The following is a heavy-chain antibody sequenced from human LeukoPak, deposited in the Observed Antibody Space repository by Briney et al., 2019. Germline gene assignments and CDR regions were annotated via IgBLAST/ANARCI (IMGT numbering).Heavy chain of an antibody. CDR1: DGSISSYF. J-gene: IGHJ4*02. CDR3: ARHGRMVIMSKFSTGIDQ. CDR2: IYYTGMS. D-gene: IGHD2-8*01. Sequence: PSETLSLTCTVPDGSISSYFWSWIRQPPGKGLEWIGYIYYTGMSNSKPSLKSRVTISMDTSKDQFSLQLSSVTAADTAIYYCARHGRMVIMSKFSTGIDQWGRGTLVTVSS. V-gene: IGHV4-59*08.